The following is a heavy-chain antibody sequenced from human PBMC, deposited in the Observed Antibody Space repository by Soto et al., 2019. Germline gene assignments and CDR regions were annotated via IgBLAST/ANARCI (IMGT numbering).Heavy chain of an antibody. D-gene: IGHD2-2*01. CDR2: FDPEDGET. Sequence: ASVKVSCKVSGYTLTELSMHWMRQAPGKGLEWMGGFDPEDGETIYAQKFQGRVTMTEDTSTDTAYMELSSLRSEDTAVYYCATRRPVTNSAAPYYFDYWGQGTLVTVSS. CDR1: GYTLTELS. CDR3: ATRRPVTNSAAPYYFDY. V-gene: IGHV1-24*01. J-gene: IGHJ4*02.